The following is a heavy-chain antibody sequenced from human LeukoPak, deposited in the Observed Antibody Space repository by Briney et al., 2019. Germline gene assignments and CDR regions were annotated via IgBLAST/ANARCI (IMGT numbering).Heavy chain of an antibody. J-gene: IGHJ4*02. CDR1: GVTFSSHX. V-gene: IGHV3-30*07. D-gene: IGHD6-13*01. CDR2: ISYDGXXX. Sequence: GGSLRLSCAASGVTFSSHXXXXXRQAPGXXXXXXXXISYDGXXXXXADSXXXXXTIXRDNSKNTLYVQINSLRAEDTAVYYCAREERSDWYVGYSDYWGQGTLVTVSS. CDR3: AREERSDWYVGYSDY.